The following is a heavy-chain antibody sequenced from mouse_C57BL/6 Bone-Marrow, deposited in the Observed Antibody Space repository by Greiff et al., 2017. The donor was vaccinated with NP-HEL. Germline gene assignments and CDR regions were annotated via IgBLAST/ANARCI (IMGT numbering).Heavy chain of an antibody. CDR3: ARWTITTGVARAY. V-gene: IGHV1-81*01. CDR1: GYTFTSYG. CDR2: IYPRSGNT. Sequence: VKLQESGAELARPGASVKLSCKASGYTFTSYGISWVKQRTGQGLEWIGEIYPRSGNTYYNEKFKGKATLTADKSSSTAYMELRSLTSEDSAVYFCARWTITTGVARAYWGQGTLVTVSA. D-gene: IGHD1-1*01. J-gene: IGHJ3*01.